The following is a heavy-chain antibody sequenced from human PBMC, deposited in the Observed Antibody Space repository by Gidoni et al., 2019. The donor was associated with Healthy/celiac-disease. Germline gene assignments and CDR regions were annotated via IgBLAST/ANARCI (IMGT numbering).Heavy chain of an antibody. CDR3: ARTAIFGVVIINFDY. D-gene: IGHD3-3*01. V-gene: IGHV4-34*01. J-gene: IGHJ4*02. CDR2: INHSGST. CDR1: GGSFSGYY. Sequence: QVQLQQWGAGLLKPSETLSLTCAVSGGSFSGYYWSWIRQPPGKGLEWIGEINHSGSTNYNPSLKSRVTISVDTSKNQFSLKLSSVTAADTAVYYCARTAIFGVVIINFDYWGQGTLVTVSS.